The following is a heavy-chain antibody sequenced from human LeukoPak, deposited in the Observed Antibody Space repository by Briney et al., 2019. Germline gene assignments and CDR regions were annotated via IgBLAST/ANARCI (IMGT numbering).Heavy chain of an antibody. D-gene: IGHD5-18*01. CDR3: ARHSGYSYGYLLDY. CDR2: INSSSSYI. J-gene: IGHJ4*02. V-gene: IGHV3-21*01. Sequence: GGALTLSCASSGFTFSSYSMNWVRQAPGKGLEGVSSINSSSSYIYYAASVKGRFTISRDNAKNSLYLQMNSLRAEDTAVYYCARHSGYSYGYLLDYWGQGTLVTVSS. CDR1: GFTFSSYS.